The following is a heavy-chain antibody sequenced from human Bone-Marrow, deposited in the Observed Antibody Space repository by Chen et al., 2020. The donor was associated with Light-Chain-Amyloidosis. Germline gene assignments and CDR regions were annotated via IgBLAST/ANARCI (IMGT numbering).Heavy chain of an antibody. Sequence: EVQLVESGGGLLQRGGSLRLSCAASGFAFSSYAMSWVRQAPGKGLEWVSTMRGRGGIRYYGYSVKGRLTISRDNSKNALFLQMNSRRAEDTAVYDCAKDISYDDILPGYPADAFDIWGQGTMVTGSS. J-gene: IGHJ3*02. CDR3: AKDISYDDILPGYPADAFDI. V-gene: IGHV3-23*04. D-gene: IGHD3-9*01. CDR2: MRGRGGIR. CDR1: GFAFSSYA.